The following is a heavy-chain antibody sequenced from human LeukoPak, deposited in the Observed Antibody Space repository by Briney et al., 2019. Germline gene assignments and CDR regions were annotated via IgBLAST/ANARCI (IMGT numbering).Heavy chain of an antibody. CDR2: INPNSGAT. CDR3: AREMDGSGSYYGY. CDR1: GYNFPAAY. V-gene: IGHV1-2*06. D-gene: IGHD3-10*01. J-gene: IGHJ4*02. Sequence: GASVKVSCKASGYNFPAAYMHWVRLAPGQGLEWMGRINPNSGATNYVRKFQGRVTMTRDTSISTAYIELSSLSSDDTAVYYCAREMDGSGSYYGYWGQGTLVTVSS.